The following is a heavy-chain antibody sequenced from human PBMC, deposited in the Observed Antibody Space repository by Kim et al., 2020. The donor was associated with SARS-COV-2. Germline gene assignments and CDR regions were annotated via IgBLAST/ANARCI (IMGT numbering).Heavy chain of an antibody. D-gene: IGHD5-18*01. CDR3: VNDQNEYSYGFYFDY. V-gene: IGHV3-64D*06. Sequence: GGSLRLSCSASGFTFSSYPMHWVRQAPGKGLEYLSSISGNGGSTHHADSVKGRFTISRDNSMNTLYLQMSGLRTEDTAVYYCVNDQNEYSYGFYFDYWG. J-gene: IGHJ4*01. CDR2: ISGNGGST. CDR1: GFTFSSYP.